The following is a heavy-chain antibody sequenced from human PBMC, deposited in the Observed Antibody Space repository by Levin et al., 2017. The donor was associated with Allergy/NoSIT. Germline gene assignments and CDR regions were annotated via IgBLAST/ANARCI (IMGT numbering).Heavy chain of an antibody. CDR3: ARGRGFLIDY. CDR1: GFTFSNNY. Sequence: GGSLRLSCAGSGFTFSNNYMAWVRKAPGKGLEWVAIINQDGTTAHYVDSVRGRFTISRDNAKTSLFLQMSSLRDEDTAVYYCARGRGFLIDYWGQGILVTVSS. CDR2: INQDGTTA. D-gene: IGHD3-3*01. J-gene: IGHJ4*02. V-gene: IGHV3-7*01.